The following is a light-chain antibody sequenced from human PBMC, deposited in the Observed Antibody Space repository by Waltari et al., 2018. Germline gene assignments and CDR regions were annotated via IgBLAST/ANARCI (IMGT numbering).Light chain of an antibody. Sequence: QSALTQPASVSGSPGQSITISCTGSSSDVGGDDSVSWYEDHPGQAPKVVIYDVNKRPSAVSDRFSGSKSGNTASLTISELQAEDEATFYCSSQSTKNGVIFGGGTKVTVL. V-gene: IGLV2-14*03. CDR2: DVN. CDR1: SSDVGGDDS. J-gene: IGLJ2*01. CDR3: SSQSTKNGVI.